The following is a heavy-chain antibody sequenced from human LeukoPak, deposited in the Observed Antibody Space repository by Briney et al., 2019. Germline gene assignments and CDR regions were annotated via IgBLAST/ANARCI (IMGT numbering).Heavy chain of an antibody. J-gene: IGHJ4*02. V-gene: IGHV1-24*01. Sequence: ASVKVSCKVSGYTLTELSMHWVRQAPGKGLEWMRGFDPEDGETIYAQKFQGRVTMTEDTSTDTAYMELSSLRSEDTAVYYCATDYGYSYGEEFDYWGQGTLVTVSS. CDR2: FDPEDGET. CDR1: GYTLTELS. D-gene: IGHD5-18*01. CDR3: ATDYGYSYGEEFDY.